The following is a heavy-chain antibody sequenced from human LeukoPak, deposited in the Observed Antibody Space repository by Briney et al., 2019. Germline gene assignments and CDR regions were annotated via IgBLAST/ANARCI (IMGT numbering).Heavy chain of an antibody. CDR3: AREDY. CDR1: GSISSSAYY. CDR2: IYYGGST. V-gene: IGHV4-39*02. J-gene: IGHJ4*02. Sequence: MSSETLSLTCTFSGSISSSAYYWGWLRQPPGKGLEWIGSIYYGGSTYYNPSLKSRVTISVDTSKNQFSLKLSSVTAADTAVYYCAREDYWGQGTLVTVSS.